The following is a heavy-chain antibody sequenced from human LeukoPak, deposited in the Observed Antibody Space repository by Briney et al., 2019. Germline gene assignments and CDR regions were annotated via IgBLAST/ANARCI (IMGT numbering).Heavy chain of an antibody. J-gene: IGHJ4*02. CDR1: GYTFTGYY. CDR3: ARVASAVYSDY. CDR2: INPDSGGT. V-gene: IGHV1-2*02. Sequence: ASVKVSREASGYTFTGYYIHWVRQAPGQGLEWMGWINPDSGGTNYAQNFQGRVTMTRDTSISTAYMELNRLRSDDTAVYYCARVASAVYSDYWGQGTLVTVSS.